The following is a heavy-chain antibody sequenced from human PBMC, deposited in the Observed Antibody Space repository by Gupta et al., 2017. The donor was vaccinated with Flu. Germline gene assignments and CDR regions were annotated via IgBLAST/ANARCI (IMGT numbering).Heavy chain of an antibody. CDR3: VRERGPFDAFDI. CDR2: IWSDGINK. J-gene: IGHJ3*02. V-gene: IGHV3-33*01. D-gene: IGHD3-10*01. Sequence: VRQAPGKGREWGAVIWSDGINKFYRDSVKGRFTMSRDNSKNTLDLQMKSLRAEDTAVYYCVRERGPFDAFDIWGQGTMVTVSS.